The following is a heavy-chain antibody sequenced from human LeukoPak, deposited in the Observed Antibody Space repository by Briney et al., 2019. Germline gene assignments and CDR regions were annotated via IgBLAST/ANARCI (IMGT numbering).Heavy chain of an antibody. CDR2: INTNTGNP. D-gene: IGHD1-14*01. Sequence: ASVKVSCKASGYTFTSYATNWVRQAPGQGLEWMGWINTNTGNPTYAQGFTGRFVFSLDTSVSTAYLQISSLKAEDTAVYYCAREHSDTGFQPRPIDYWGQGTLVTVSS. CDR1: GYTFTSYA. J-gene: IGHJ4*02. CDR3: AREHSDTGFQPRPIDY. V-gene: IGHV7-4-1*02.